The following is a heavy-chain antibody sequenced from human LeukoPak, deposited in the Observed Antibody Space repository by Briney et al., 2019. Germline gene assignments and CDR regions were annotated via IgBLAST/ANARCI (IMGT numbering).Heavy chain of an antibody. V-gene: IGHV1-18*04. Sequence: ASVKVSCKASGYTFTSYGISWVRQAPGRGLEWMGWISAYNGNTNYAQKLQGRVTMTTDTSTSTAYMELRSLRSDDTAVYYCARGYGSGSYYPRGWFDPWGQGTLVTVSS. CDR3: ARGYGSGSYYPRGWFDP. J-gene: IGHJ5*02. CDR1: GYTFTSYG. CDR2: ISAYNGNT. D-gene: IGHD3-10*01.